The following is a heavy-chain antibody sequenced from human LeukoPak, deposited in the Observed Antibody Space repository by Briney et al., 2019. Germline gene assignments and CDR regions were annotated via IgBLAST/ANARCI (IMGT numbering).Heavy chain of an antibody. CDR2: IKEDGSEI. CDR3: ARDRGYSTFDY. CDR1: AFTFSNYW. Sequence: GGSLRLSCAASAFTFSNYWMSWVRQAPGKGLEWVANIKEDGSEINYVDSVKGRFTISRDNAKNSLYLQMNSLRVNDTAVYYCARDRGYSTFDYWGQGTLVTVSS. V-gene: IGHV3-7*01. D-gene: IGHD4-23*01. J-gene: IGHJ4*02.